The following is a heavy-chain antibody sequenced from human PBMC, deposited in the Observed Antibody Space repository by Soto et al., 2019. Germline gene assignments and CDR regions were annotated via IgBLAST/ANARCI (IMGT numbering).Heavy chain of an antibody. J-gene: IGHJ4*02. CDR2: ISPYNGKT. CDR3: ARSMITFGGVIGDY. V-gene: IGHV1-18*01. D-gene: IGHD3-16*02. Sequence: QVQLVQSGAEVKKPGASVKVSCKASGYRFNTYGIVWVRQAPGQGLEWMGWISPYNGKTNYAQKFQGRVTMTTDTSTTTSSMELRILTSDDTAVYFCARSMITFGGVIGDYWGQGTLVTVSS. CDR1: GYRFNTYG.